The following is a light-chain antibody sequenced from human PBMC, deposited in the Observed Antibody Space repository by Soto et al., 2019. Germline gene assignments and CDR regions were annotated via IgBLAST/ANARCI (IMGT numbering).Light chain of an antibody. Sequence: QSVLTQPPSVSGAPGHRVTGSCTGSSSNIGAGYDVHWYQQLPGTAPKLLIYGNNNRPSGVPDRFSGSKSGTSASLAITGLQAEDEADYYCQSYDSSLSGVVFGGGTKLTVL. CDR1: SSNIGAGYD. CDR2: GNN. V-gene: IGLV1-40*01. CDR3: QSYDSSLSGVV. J-gene: IGLJ2*01.